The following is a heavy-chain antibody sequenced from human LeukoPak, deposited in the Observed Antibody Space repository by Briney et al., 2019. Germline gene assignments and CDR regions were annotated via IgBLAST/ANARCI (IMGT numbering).Heavy chain of an antibody. CDR3: ARVLNDYGARDDY. CDR2: IIPILGIA. Sequence: SVKVSCKASGGTFSSYAISWVRQAPGQGLEWMGRIIPILGIANYAQKFQGRVMITADKSTSTAYMELSSLRSEDTAVYYCARVLNDYGARDDYWGQGTLVTASS. D-gene: IGHD4-17*01. J-gene: IGHJ4*02. V-gene: IGHV1-69*04. CDR1: GGTFSSYA.